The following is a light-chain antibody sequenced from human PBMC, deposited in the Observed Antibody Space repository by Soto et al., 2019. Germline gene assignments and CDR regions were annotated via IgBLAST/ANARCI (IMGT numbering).Light chain of an antibody. CDR2: HVT. CDR3: SSYTSSSTFV. Sequence: QSALTQSASVSGSPGQSITISCTGTGSDVGGHDYVSWYQQHPGKAPTLMIYHVTNRPSGVSSRFSGSKSGNTAFLIISGLQAEDEADYYCSSYTSSSTFVFGTGTKVTVL. J-gene: IGLJ1*01. V-gene: IGLV2-14*01. CDR1: GSDVGGHDY.